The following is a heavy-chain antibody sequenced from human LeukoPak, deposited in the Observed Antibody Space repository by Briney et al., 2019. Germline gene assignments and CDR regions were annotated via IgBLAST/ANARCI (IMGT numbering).Heavy chain of an antibody. Sequence: PGGSLRLSCAASGFTFSSYGMHWVRQAPGKGLEWVAVISYDGSNKYYADSVKGRFTISRDNSKNTLYLQMNSLRAEDTAVYYCAKTGGDCCYYYMDVWGKGTTVTVSS. J-gene: IGHJ6*03. V-gene: IGHV3-30*18. CDR3: AKTGGDCCYYYMDV. CDR2: ISYDGSNK. CDR1: GFTFSSYG. D-gene: IGHD2-21*02.